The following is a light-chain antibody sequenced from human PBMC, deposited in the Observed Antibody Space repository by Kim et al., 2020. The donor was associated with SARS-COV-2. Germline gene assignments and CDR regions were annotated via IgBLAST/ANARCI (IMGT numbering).Light chain of an antibody. CDR3: VVWDDSLNGRV. CDR1: NSHIGSNP. J-gene: IGLJ3*02. Sequence: QSVLVQPPSASGTPGQRVTISCSGINSHIGSNPISWYQQAPGAAPKLLIYSNDQRPSGVPARFSGSKSGASASLAISGLQSEDEADYYCVVWDDSLNGRVFGGGTKVTVL. CDR2: SND. V-gene: IGLV1-44*01.